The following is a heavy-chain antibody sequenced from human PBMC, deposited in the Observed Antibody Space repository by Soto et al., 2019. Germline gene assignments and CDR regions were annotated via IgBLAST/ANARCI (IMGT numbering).Heavy chain of an antibody. CDR1: GGSFSGYY. Sequence: QVQLQQWGAGLLKPSETLSLTCAVYGGSFSGYYWSWIRQPPGKGLEWIGEINHSGSTNYNPSLKSRVTLTVDTSKNQFSLKLSSVTAADTAVYYCARESQQRLVSDYFDYWGQGTLVTVSS. CDR2: INHSGST. CDR3: ARESQQRLVSDYFDY. V-gene: IGHV4-34*01. D-gene: IGHD6-13*01. J-gene: IGHJ4*02.